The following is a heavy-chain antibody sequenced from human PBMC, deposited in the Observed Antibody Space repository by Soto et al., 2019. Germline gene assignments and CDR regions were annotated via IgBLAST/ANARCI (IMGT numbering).Heavy chain of an antibody. Sequence: SETLSLTCTVSGGSISSYYWSWIRQPPGKGLEWIGYIYYSGSTNYNPSLKSRVTISVDTSKNQFSLKLSSVTAADTAVYYCASTDIVVVNDWNWFDPWGQGTLVTVSS. V-gene: IGHV4-59*01. D-gene: IGHD2-15*01. CDR1: GGSISSYY. J-gene: IGHJ5*02. CDR3: ASTDIVVVNDWNWFDP. CDR2: IYYSGST.